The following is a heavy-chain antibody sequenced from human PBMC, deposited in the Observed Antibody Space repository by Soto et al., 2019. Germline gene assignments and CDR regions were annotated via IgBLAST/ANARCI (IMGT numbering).Heavy chain of an antibody. D-gene: IGHD2-21*02. CDR1: GFTFSDYW. V-gene: IGHV3-74*01. CDR2: VQGNGIGR. CDR3: ALPYAGDPAGFDY. Sequence: GGSLRLSCEASGFTFSDYWIHWVRQAPGRGLVWVSRVQGNGIGRNYADSVEGRFTISRDNTKNTVYLQMNGLRSDDTALYYCALPYAGDPAGFDYWGQGTLVTVSS. J-gene: IGHJ4*02.